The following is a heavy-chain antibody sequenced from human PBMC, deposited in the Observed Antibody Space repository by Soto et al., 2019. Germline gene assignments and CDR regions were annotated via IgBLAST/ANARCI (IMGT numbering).Heavy chain of an antibody. CDR2: VYPSDSYA. V-gene: IGHV5-10-1*01. CDR1: GYNFDNYW. Sequence: PGESLKISCKTSGYNFDNYWIIWVRQMPGKGLEWMGRVYPSDSYANYSPSFQGHITISIDKSISTAYLQWSSLKASDTAMYYCARRGRYCSGGSCYSTGMDVWGQGTTVTVSS. J-gene: IGHJ6*02. CDR3: ARRGRYCSGGSCYSTGMDV. D-gene: IGHD2-15*01.